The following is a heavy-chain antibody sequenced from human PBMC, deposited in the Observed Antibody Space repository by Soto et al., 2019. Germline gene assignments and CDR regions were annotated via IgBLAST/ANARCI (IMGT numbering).Heavy chain of an antibody. D-gene: IGHD3-3*01. CDR1: RFTFSSYA. CDR3: AKDGSTRGFWEWLPANWFDP. Sequence: PGGSLRLSCAASRFTFSSYAMSWVRQAPGKGLEWVPAISGSGGSTYSADSVKGRFTISRDHSKNTLNLQMNSLRAENTAVYYCAKDGSTRGFWEWLPANWFDPWGQGTLVTVSS. CDR2: ISGSGGST. V-gene: IGHV3-23*01. J-gene: IGHJ5*02.